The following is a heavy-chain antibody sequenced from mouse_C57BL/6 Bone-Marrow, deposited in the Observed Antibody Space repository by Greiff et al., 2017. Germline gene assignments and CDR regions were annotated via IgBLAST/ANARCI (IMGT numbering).Heavy chain of an antibody. J-gene: IGHJ3*01. D-gene: IGHD1-1*01. CDR1: GFTFSDYG. V-gene: IGHV5-17*01. CDR2: ISSGSSTI. CDR3: ARPRYYGSSSFAY. Sequence: EVNLVESGGGLVKPGGSLKLSCAASGFTFSDYGMHWVRQAPEKGLEWVSYISSGSSTIYYADTVKGRFTISRDNAKNTLFLQMTSLRSEDTAMYYCARPRYYGSSSFAYWGQGTLVTVSA.